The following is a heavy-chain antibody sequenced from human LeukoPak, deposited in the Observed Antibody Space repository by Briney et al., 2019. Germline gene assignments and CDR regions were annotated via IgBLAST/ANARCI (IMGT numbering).Heavy chain of an antibody. CDR3: ASIVVVPAATRRNYYYYYGMDV. J-gene: IGHJ6*02. D-gene: IGHD2-2*01. Sequence: PSETLSLTCTVSGGSISSYYWSWIRQPAGKGLEWIGRIYTSGSTNYNPSLKSRVTMSVDTSKNQFSLKLSSVTAADTAVYYCASIVVVPAATRRNYYYYYGMDVWGQGTTVTVSS. CDR2: IYTSGST. CDR1: GGSISSYY. V-gene: IGHV4-4*07.